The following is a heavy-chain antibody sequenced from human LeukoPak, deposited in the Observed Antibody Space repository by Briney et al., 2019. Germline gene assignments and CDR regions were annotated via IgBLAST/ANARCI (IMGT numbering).Heavy chain of an antibody. V-gene: IGHV3-23*01. Sequence: GGSLRLSCAASGFTFSSYAMSWVRQAPGKGLEWVSAISGSGGSTYYADSVKGRFTISRDNAKNSVSLQMNNLRAEDTAVYYCARDATQYLRYGYFDSWGQGILVTVSS. D-gene: IGHD3-9*01. J-gene: IGHJ4*02. CDR2: ISGSGGST. CDR1: GFTFSSYA. CDR3: ARDATQYLRYGYFDS.